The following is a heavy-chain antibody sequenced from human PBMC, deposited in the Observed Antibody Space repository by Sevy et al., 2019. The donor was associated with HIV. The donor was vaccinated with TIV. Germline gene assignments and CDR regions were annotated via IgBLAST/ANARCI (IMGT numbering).Heavy chain of an antibody. J-gene: IGHJ4*02. D-gene: IGHD3-10*01. CDR3: ARGVFGTWSYFDY. CDR2: IYYSGST. V-gene: IGHV4-31*03. CDR1: GGSISSGGYY. Sequence: SETLSLTCTVSGGSISSGGYYWSWIRQHPGKGLEWIGYIYYSGSTYYNPSLKSRVTISVDTSKNQFSLKLSSVTAADTAVYYCARGVFGTWSYFDYWGQGTLVTVSS.